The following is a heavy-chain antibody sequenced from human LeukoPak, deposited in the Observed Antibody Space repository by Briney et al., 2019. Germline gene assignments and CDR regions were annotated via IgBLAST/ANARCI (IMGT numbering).Heavy chain of an antibody. V-gene: IGHV4-30-4*08. CDR3: ARQYYYGSGRTDY. CDR2: IYYSGIT. J-gene: IGHJ4*02. D-gene: IGHD3-10*01. Sequence: PSQTLSLTCTVSGGSISSGDYSWRWIRQPPGKGLEWIAHIYYSGITYYNPSLKSRVTISVDTSKNQFSLKLSSVTAADTAVYYCARQYYYGSGRTDYWGQGTLVTVSS. CDR1: GGSISSGDYS.